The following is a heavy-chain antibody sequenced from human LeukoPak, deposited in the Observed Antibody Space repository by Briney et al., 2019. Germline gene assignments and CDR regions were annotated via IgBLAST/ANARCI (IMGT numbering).Heavy chain of an antibody. CDR3: AREGPPDY. CDR2: ISISGGTK. Sequence: GGSLRLSCAASGFTFSSFEMNWVRQAPGKGLEWVSYISISGGTKYYADSVKGRFTISRDNAKNSLYLQMNSLRVEDTAVYYCAREGPPDYWGQGTLVTVSS. V-gene: IGHV3-48*03. CDR1: GFTFSSFE. J-gene: IGHJ4*02.